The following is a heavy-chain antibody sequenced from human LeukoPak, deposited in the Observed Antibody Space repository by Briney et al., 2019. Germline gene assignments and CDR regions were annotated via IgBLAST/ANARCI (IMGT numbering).Heavy chain of an antibody. J-gene: IGHJ5*02. D-gene: IGHD6-13*01. CDR1: GFTFSSYS. CDR2: ISSSSSYI. V-gene: IGHV3-21*01. Sequence: GGSLRLSCAASGFTFSSYSMNWVRQAPGKGLEWVSSISSSSSYIYYADSVKGRFTISRDNAKNSLYLQMNSLRAEDTAVYYCAREEQQLVGWFDPRGRGTLVTVSS. CDR3: AREEQQLVGWFDP.